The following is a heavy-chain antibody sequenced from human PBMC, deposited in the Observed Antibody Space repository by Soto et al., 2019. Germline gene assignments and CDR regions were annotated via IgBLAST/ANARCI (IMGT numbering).Heavy chain of an antibody. CDR1: GYSISSGYY. J-gene: IGHJ6*02. D-gene: IGHD2-8*02. Sequence: KPSETLSLTCAVSGYSISSGYYWGWIRQPPGKGLEWIGSIYHSGSTYYNPSLKSRVTISVDTSKNQFSLKLSSVTAADTAVYYCARDRVVYASTHYYYYGMDVWGQGTTVTVAS. V-gene: IGHV4-38-2*02. CDR3: ARDRVVYASTHYYYYGMDV. CDR2: IYHSGST.